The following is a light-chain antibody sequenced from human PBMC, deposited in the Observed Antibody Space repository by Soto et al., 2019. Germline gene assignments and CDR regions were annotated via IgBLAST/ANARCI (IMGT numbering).Light chain of an antibody. CDR2: KAS. V-gene: IGKV1-5*03. CDR1: QSISSW. Sequence: DIQMTQSPSNLSTSVGDRVTITCRASQSISSWLAWYQQKPRKAPKLLIYKASSLQSGVPSRFSGSGSGTEFTLTITSLQPDDFATYYCQQYDSFPYTFGQGTKLEIK. J-gene: IGKJ2*01. CDR3: QQYDSFPYT.